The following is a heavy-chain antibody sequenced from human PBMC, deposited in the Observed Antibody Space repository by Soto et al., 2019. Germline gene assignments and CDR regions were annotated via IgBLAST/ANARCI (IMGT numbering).Heavy chain of an antibody. CDR3: AKGSKFTIFSPNDY. V-gene: IGHV3-23*01. CDR2: LSGNSGTT. CDR1: GFTFSTYA. J-gene: IGHJ4*02. D-gene: IGHD3-3*01. Sequence: EVQLLESGGGLVQPGGSLRLSCAASGFTFSTYAMTWVRQAPGKGLEWVSALSGNSGTTYSADSVKGRFTISRDNSRNTLYLPMSSPRAEDTALYFCAKGSKFTIFSPNDYWGQGTLVTVSS.